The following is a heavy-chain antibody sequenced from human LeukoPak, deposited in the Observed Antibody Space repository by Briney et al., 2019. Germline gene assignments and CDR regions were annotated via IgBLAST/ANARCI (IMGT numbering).Heavy chain of an antibody. CDR3: ARGSVVPAARPYFDY. CDR2: IYYSGDT. J-gene: IGHJ4*02. D-gene: IGHD2-2*01. Sequence: SETLSLTCTVSGGSISSGDYYWSWIRQHPGKGLEWIGYIYYSGDTYYNPSLKSRVTISVDTSKNQFSLKLSSVTAADTAVYYCARGSVVPAARPYFDYWGQGTLVTVSS. V-gene: IGHV4-31*03. CDR1: GGSISSGDYY.